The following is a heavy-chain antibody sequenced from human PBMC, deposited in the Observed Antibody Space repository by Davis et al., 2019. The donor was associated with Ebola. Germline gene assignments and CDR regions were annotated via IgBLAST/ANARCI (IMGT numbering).Heavy chain of an antibody. CDR1: GFTFSSYA. CDR2: ISYDGSNK. CDR3: ARVPPDIVVVPAAIGGDYFDY. V-gene: IGHV3-30-3*01. Sequence: PGGSLRLSCAASGFTFSSYAMHWVRQAPGKGLEWVAVISYDGSNKYYADSVKGRFTISRDNSKNTLYLQMNSLRDEDTAVYYCARVPPDIVVVPAAIGGDYFDYWGQGTLVTVSS. D-gene: IGHD2-2*02. J-gene: IGHJ4*02.